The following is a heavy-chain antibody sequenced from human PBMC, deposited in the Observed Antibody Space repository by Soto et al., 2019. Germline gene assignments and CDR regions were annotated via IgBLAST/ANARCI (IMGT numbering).Heavy chain of an antibody. CDR2: IYYSGST. D-gene: IGHD5-12*01. CDR3: ARTDHRGDGYKWGAADFDY. V-gene: IGHV4-59*08. CDR1: GGSISSYY. J-gene: IGHJ4*02. Sequence: QVQLQESGPGLVKPSETLSLTCTVSGGSISSYYWSWIRQPPGKGLEWIGYIYYSGSTNYNPSLKSRVTVSVDTSKNQFSLTLSSVTAADTAVYYCARTDHRGDGYKWGAADFDYWGQGTLVTVSS.